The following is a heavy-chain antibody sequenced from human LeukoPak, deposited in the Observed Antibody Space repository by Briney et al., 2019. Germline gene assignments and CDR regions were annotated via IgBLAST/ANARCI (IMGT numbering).Heavy chain of an antibody. D-gene: IGHD1-26*01. CDR3: ARKSGEGYFDC. CDR2: IYSGGDT. Sequence: GGSLRLSCAASGFIVSSNYMTWVRQAPGKGLEWLSVIYSGGDTYYADSVKGRFTISRDNSKNTLYLQMNSLRAEDTAVYYCARKSGEGYFDCWGQGTLVTVSS. J-gene: IGHJ4*02. CDR1: GFIVSSNY. V-gene: IGHV3-66*01.